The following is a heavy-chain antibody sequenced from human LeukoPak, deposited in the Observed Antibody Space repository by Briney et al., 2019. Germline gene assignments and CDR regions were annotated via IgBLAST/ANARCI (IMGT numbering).Heavy chain of an antibody. V-gene: IGHV1-2*02. CDR2: INPNSGGT. J-gene: IGHJ5*02. CDR1: GYTFTGYY. Sequence: GASVKVSCKASGYTFTGYYMHWVRQAPGQGLEWMGWINPNSGGTNYAQKFQGRVTMTRDTSISTAYMELSRLRSDDTAVYYCARELGWTSQGIVVVPAAMPGENWFDPWGQGTLVTVSS. D-gene: IGHD2-2*01. CDR3: ARELGWTSQGIVVVPAAMPGENWFDP.